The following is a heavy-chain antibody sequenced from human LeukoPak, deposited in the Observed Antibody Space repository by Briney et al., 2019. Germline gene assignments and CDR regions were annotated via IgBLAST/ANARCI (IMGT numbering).Heavy chain of an antibody. Sequence: SQTLSLTCAISGDSVSSNSAAWNWIRQSPSRGLEWLGRTYYRSKWYNDYAVSVKSRITINPDTSKNQFSLQLNSVTPEDTAVYYCARDANSWHVGYYYGMDVWGQGTTVTVSS. J-gene: IGHJ6*02. CDR3: ARDANSWHVGYYYGMDV. D-gene: IGHD6-13*01. V-gene: IGHV6-1*01. CDR2: TYYRSKWYN. CDR1: GDSVSSNSAA.